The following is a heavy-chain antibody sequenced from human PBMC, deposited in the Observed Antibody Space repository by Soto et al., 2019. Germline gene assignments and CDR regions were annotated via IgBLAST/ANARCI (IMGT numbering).Heavy chain of an antibody. V-gene: IGHV3-21*01. CDR2: ITGSSRYI. D-gene: IGHD3-3*01. J-gene: IGHJ2*01. CDR3: AKDAPFWSGASNWYFDL. CDR1: GLSFSDAG. Sequence: EVQLVESGGGLAKPGGSLRLSCAASGLSFSDAGMNWVRQAPGEGLEWVSSITGSSRYIYYADSVKGRFSISRDNAKNSVYLQRDSLRAEDTAVYYCAKDAPFWSGASNWYFDLWGRGTLVTVSS.